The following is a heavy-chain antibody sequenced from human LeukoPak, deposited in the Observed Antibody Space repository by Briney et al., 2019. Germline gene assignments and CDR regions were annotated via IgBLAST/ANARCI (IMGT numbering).Heavy chain of an antibody. CDR3: AREGSSASGQDWYAFDI. CDR2: MYFNSGAT. V-gene: IGHV1-2*02. J-gene: IGHJ3*02. D-gene: IGHD5-12*01. CDR1: VFTCTNYY. Sequence: GASVSVSFTSSVFTCTNYYVQWVRQVPGQGLEWVGWMYFNSGATRYAPKFQGRVTLTADTSINTVYMELVSLGSDETTIYYCAREGSSASGQDWYAFDIWGQETMVTVSS.